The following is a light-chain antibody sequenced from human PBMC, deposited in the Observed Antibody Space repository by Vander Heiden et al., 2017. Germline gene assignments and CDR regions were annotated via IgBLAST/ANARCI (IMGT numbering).Light chain of an antibody. CDR1: SGDGHPYNY. J-gene: IGLJ3*02. V-gene: IGLV2-8*01. CDR3: SSYEGNNNWV. CDR2: EVN. Sequence: QSALTHPPSSSGFLGQSVTISCTGTSGDGHPYNYVSWYQHHPDKAPELLLYEVNQRPSGVPHRFSGSKSGNTASLTVSGLQIDDEGDYYCSSYEGNNNWVFGGGTKLAVL.